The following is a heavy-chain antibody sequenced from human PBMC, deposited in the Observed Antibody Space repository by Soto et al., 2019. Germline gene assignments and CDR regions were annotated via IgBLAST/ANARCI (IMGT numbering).Heavy chain of an antibody. D-gene: IGHD6-6*01. CDR2: IWYDGSNK. CDR3: AKDSYSSFGINWFDP. J-gene: IGHJ5*02. Sequence: QVQLVESGGGVVQPGRSLRLSCAASGFTFSSYGMHWVRQAPGKGLEWVAVIWYDGSNKYYADSVKGRFTISRDNSKNTPYLQMNSLRAEDTAVYYCAKDSYSSFGINWFDPWGQGTLVTVSS. CDR1: GFTFSSYG. V-gene: IGHV3-33*06.